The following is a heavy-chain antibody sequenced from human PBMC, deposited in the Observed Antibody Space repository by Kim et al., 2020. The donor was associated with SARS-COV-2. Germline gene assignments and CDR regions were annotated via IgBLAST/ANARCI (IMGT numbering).Heavy chain of an antibody. D-gene: IGHD6-13*01. J-gene: IGHJ3*02. V-gene: IGHV4-39*01. CDR1: GGSISSSSYY. CDR2: IYYSGST. CDR3: ARILLAAAGHDAFDI. Sequence: SETLSLTCTVSGGSISSSSYYWGWIRQPPGKGLEWIGSIYYSGSTYYNPSLKSRVTISVDTSKNQFSLKLSSVTAADTAVYYCARILLAAAGHDAFDIWGQGTMVTVSS.